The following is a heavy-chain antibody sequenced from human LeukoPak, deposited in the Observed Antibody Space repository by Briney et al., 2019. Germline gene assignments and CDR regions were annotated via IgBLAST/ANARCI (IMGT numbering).Heavy chain of an antibody. CDR3: AKDFGSSGWYGNFDY. Sequence: GGSLRLSCAASGFTFSNYGMHWVRQAPGKGLEWVAVISYDGNNKYYADSVKGRFTISRDNSKNTLYLQMNSLRAEDTAVYYCAKDFGSSGWYGNFDYWGQGTLVTVSS. V-gene: IGHV3-30*18. J-gene: IGHJ4*02. CDR2: ISYDGNNK. D-gene: IGHD6-19*01. CDR1: GFTFSNYG.